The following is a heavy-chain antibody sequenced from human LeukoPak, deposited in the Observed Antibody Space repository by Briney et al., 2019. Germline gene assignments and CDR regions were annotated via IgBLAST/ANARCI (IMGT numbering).Heavy chain of an antibody. Sequence: KPSETLSLTCAVSGYSISSGYYWGWIRQPPGKGLEWIGSIYHSGSTYYNPSLNSRVTISVDTSKNQFSLKLSSVTAADTAVYYCARHSLRVAGTSQFDYWGQGTLVTVSS. CDR3: ARHSLRVAGTSQFDY. J-gene: IGHJ4*02. V-gene: IGHV4-38-2*01. CDR2: IYHSGST. D-gene: IGHD6-19*01. CDR1: GYSISSGYY.